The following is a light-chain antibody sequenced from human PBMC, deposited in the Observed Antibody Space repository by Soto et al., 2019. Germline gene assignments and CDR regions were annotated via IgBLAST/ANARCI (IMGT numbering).Light chain of an antibody. CDR3: QQTYSTPPYT. CDR2: AAS. CDR1: QSISRY. V-gene: IGKV1-39*01. Sequence: DIQMTQSPSSLSASVGDRVTITCQACQSISRYLNWYQQKPGKAPKLLIYAASTLQSGVPSRFSGSGSGTDFTLTITSLQPEDFATYYCQQTYSTPPYTFGQGTKLEIK. J-gene: IGKJ2*01.